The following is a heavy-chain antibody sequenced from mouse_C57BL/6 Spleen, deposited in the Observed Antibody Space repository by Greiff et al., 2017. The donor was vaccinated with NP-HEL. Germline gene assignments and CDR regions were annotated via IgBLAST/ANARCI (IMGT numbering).Heavy chain of an antibody. Sequence: VQLQQPGAELVRPGTSVKLSCKASGYTFTSYWMHWVKQRPGQGLEWIGVIDPSDSYTNYNQKFKGKATLTVDTSSSTAYMQLSSLTSEDSAVYYCARRDDYDGGYAMDYWGQGTSVTVSS. D-gene: IGHD2-4*01. V-gene: IGHV1-59*01. CDR2: IDPSDSYT. CDR1: GYTFTSYW. J-gene: IGHJ4*01. CDR3: ARRDDYDGGYAMDY.